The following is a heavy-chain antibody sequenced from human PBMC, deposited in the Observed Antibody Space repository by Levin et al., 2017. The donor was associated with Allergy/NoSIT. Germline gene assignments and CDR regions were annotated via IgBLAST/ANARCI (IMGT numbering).Heavy chain of an antibody. Sequence: SQTLSLTCTVSGGSISSGDYYWSWIRQPPGKGLEWIGYIYYSGSTYYNPSLKSRVTISVDTSKNQFSLKLSSVTAADTAVYYCAVGGIAARHNWFDPWGQGTLVTVSS. D-gene: IGHD6-6*01. J-gene: IGHJ5*02. CDR2: IYYSGST. CDR3: AVGGIAARHNWFDP. V-gene: IGHV4-30-4*01. CDR1: GGSISSGDYY.